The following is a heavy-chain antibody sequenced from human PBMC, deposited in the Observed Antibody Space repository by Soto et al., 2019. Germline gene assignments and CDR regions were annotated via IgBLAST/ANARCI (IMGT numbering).Heavy chain of an antibody. D-gene: IGHD4-4*01. J-gene: IGHJ6*02. CDR1: GYTFTSYY. Sequence: QVQLVQSGAEVKKPGASVKVSCKASGYTFTSYYMHWVRLAPGQGLEWMGIINPDGGGTSYAQQFQGRVIMTRDTSTSTVYMEMSRLRSEDTAVYYCAVGGNYLSMDVWGHGTTVTVSS. CDR2: INPDGGGT. V-gene: IGHV1-46*01. CDR3: AVGGNYLSMDV.